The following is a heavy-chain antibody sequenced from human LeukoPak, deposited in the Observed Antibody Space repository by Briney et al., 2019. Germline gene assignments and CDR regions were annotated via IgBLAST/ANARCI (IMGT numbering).Heavy chain of an antibody. J-gene: IGHJ6*03. Sequence: PGGSLRLSCAASGFTFSTHDVNWVRQAPGKGLEWVSFINSRSSTIYYADSVKGRFTISRDNAKNSLYLQMNSLRAEDTAVYYCARDNGHPYIPGYFYHYMDVWGKGTTVTVSS. CDR1: GFTFSTHD. CDR3: ARDNGHPYIPGYFYHYMDV. V-gene: IGHV3-48*04. CDR2: INSRSSTI. D-gene: IGHD2-8*01.